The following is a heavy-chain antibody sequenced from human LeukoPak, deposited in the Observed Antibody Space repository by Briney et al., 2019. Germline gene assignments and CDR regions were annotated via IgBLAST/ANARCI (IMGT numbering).Heavy chain of an antibody. J-gene: IGHJ4*02. CDR1: GFTFSSYE. CDR3: ARDRPPYCSGGSCYSGPSDY. D-gene: IGHD2-15*01. CDR2: ISSSGSTI. Sequence: PGGSLRLSCAASGFTFSSYEMNWVRQAPGKGLEWVSYISSSGSTIYYTDSVKGRFTISRDNAKNSLYPQINSLRAEDTAVYYCARDRPPYCSGGSCYSGPSDYWGQGTLVTVSS. V-gene: IGHV3-48*03.